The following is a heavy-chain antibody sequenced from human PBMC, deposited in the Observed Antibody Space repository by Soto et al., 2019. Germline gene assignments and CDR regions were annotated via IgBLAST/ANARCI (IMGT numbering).Heavy chain of an antibody. V-gene: IGHV3-30*04. J-gene: IGHJ4*02. CDR2: ISYDEIDK. CDR3: AGRSGSSDY. CDR1: GFTFSNYT. Sequence: GGSLRLSCAASGFTFSNYTMHWVRQAPGKGLEWVALISYDEIDKYFADAVKGRFTISRDNSKNTLYLQMDSLRAEDTAVYYCAGRSGSSDYWGRGTLVTVPS. D-gene: IGHD3-10*01.